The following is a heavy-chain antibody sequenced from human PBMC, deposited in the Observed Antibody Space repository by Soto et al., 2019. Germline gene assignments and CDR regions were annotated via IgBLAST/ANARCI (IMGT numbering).Heavy chain of an antibody. CDR1: GGTIINGCYY. V-gene: IGHV4-31*03. CDR2: IYYSGST. CDR3: ARVVDYDILTGHVSYYYYGMDV. J-gene: IGHJ6*02. D-gene: IGHD3-9*01. Sequence: LQTMSVTCTVSGGTIINGCYYWSRKSKHPGKGLEWIGYIYYSGSTYYNPSLKSRVTISVDTSKNQFSLKLSSVTAADTAVYYCARVVDYDILTGHVSYYYYGMDVWGQGTTVTVSS.